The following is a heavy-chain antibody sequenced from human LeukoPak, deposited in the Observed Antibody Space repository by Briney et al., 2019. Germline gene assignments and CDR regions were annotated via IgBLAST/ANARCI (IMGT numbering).Heavy chain of an antibody. D-gene: IGHD1-1*01. CDR3: ARDSVPTGDYYYYYGMDV. V-gene: IGHV3-53*01. Sequence: GGSLRLSCAASGFIVSDHYMGWVRQAPGKGLDWVSVMYSSGNIHYADSVEGRFTISRDNSKNTLYLQMNSVRAEDTAVYYCARDSVPTGDYYYYYGMDVWGQGTTVTVSS. J-gene: IGHJ6*02. CDR2: MYSSGNI. CDR1: GFIVSDHY.